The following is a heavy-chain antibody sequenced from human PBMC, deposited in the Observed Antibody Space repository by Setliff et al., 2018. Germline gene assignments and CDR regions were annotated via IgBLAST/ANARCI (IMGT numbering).Heavy chain of an antibody. CDR2: IIPLLETA. CDR1: GDTFSTYA. D-gene: IGHD1-26*01. CDR3: ARNLGGQLARLLLDY. Sequence: GASVKVSCKASGDTFSTYALSWVRQAPGQGLEWMGGIIPLLETAKYAQKFQGRVTITADKSTSTGYMELSSLRSEDTAVYYCARNLGGQLARLLLDYWGQGTLVTVSS. V-gene: IGHV1-69*06. J-gene: IGHJ4*02.